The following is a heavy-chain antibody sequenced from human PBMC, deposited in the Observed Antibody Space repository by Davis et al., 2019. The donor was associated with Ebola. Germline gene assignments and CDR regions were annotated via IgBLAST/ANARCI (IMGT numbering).Heavy chain of an antibody. CDR1: GGSISSGGYY. J-gene: IGHJ2*01. D-gene: IGHD4-11*01. V-gene: IGHV4-31*03. CDR3: ARGVTKSYWYFDV. Sequence: MPSETLSLTYTVSGGSISSGGYYWSWIRQHPGKGLEWIGYIYYTGSSYYSPSLRSRVTISVDTSKNQFSLKLSSVTAADTAVYYCARGVTKSYWYFDVWGRGTLVTVSS. CDR2: IYYTGSS.